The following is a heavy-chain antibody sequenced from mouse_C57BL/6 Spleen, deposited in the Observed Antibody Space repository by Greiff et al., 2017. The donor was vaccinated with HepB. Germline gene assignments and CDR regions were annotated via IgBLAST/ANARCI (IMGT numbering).Heavy chain of an antibody. Sequence: QVQLQQPGAELVRPGSSVKLSCKASGYTFTSYWMDWVKQRPGQGLEWIGNIYPSDSETHYNQKFKDKATLTVDKSSSTAYMQLSSLTSEDSAVYYCAIYYDYDETWFAYWGQGTLVTVSA. D-gene: IGHD2-4*01. J-gene: IGHJ3*01. CDR1: GYTFTSYW. CDR2: IYPSDSET. CDR3: AIYYDYDETWFAY. V-gene: IGHV1-61*01.